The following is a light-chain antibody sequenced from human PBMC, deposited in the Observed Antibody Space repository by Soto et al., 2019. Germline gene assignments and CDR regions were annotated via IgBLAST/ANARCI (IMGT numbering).Light chain of an antibody. V-gene: IGLV2-23*02. CDR2: EIS. Sequence: QSVLTQPASVSGSPGQSITISCTGTSSDVGSQKLVSWYQQHPGKAPKVMIYEISKRPSGVSNRFSGSKSGNTSSLTISGLQTEDEADYYCCSHAPGATYVFGPGTKLTVL. CDR1: SSDVGSQKL. CDR3: CSHAPGATYV. J-gene: IGLJ1*01.